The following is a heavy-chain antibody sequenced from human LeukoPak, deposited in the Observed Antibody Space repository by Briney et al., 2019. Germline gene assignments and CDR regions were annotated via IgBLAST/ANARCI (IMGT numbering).Heavy chain of an antibody. CDR1: GFTFDDYA. J-gene: IGHJ4*02. Sequence: GGSLRLSCAASGFTFDDYAMHWVRRAPGKGLEWVSGISWNSGSIGYADSVKGRFTISRDNAKNSLYLQMNSLRAEDTALYYCATSPSYCSGGSCYSRAREFDYWGQGTLVTVSS. V-gene: IGHV3-9*01. CDR2: ISWNSGSI. D-gene: IGHD2-15*01. CDR3: ATSPSYCSGGSCYSRAREFDY.